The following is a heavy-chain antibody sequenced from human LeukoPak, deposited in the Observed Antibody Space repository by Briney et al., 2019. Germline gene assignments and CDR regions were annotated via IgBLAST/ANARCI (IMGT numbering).Heavy chain of an antibody. CDR3: ARDASSGSGRYKYYYYGMDV. CDR2: INSDGRRT. D-gene: IGHD6-19*01. V-gene: IGHV3-74*01. Sequence: GGCLRQACAASGFTLSSHWMPWVRQARGKGLVWVSRINSDGRRTSYADSVKDRFPISRDHAKNTLYLQTNSLRAGETCVYVCARDASSGSGRYKYYYYGMDVWGQGTTVTVSS. CDR1: GFTLSSHW. J-gene: IGHJ6*02.